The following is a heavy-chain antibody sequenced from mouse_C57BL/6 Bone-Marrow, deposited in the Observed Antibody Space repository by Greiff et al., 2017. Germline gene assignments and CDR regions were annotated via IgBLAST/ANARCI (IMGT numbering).Heavy chain of an antibody. Sequence: VQLKESGAELVRPGASVKLSCKASGYTFTDYYINWVKQRPGQGLEWIARIYPGSGNTYYNEKFKGKATLTAEKSSSTAYMQLSRLTSADAAVYFCARREGYGYEDAMDYWGQGTSVTVSS. CDR1: GYTFTDYY. D-gene: IGHD2-2*01. CDR3: ARREGYGYEDAMDY. J-gene: IGHJ4*01. CDR2: IYPGSGNT. V-gene: IGHV1-76*01.